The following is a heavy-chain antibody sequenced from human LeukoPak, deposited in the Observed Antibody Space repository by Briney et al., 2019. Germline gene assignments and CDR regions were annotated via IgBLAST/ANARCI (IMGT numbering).Heavy chain of an antibody. CDR2: INHSGRT. CDR3: ARGSPRVLWFGELLAYYFDY. J-gene: IGHJ4*02. Sequence: PSETLSLTCAVYGGSFSGYYWSWIRQPPGKGLEWIGEINHSGRTNYNPSLKSRVTISVDTSKNQFSLKLSSVTAADTAVYYCARGSPRVLWFGELLAYYFDYWGQGTLVTVSS. D-gene: IGHD3-10*01. V-gene: IGHV4-34*01. CDR1: GGSFSGYY.